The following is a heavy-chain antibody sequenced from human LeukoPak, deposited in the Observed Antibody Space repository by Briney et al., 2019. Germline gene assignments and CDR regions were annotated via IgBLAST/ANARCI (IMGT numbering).Heavy chain of an antibody. CDR1: GFTVSNNY. D-gene: IGHD1-7*01. J-gene: IGHJ4*02. CDR3: ARGWELGH. V-gene: IGHV3-53*01. CDR2: IYSDSST. Sequence: GGSLRLSCAASGFTVSNNYMSWVRQAPGKGLEWVSVIYSDSSTYYADSVKGRFIISRDNSKNTLYLQMNSLRVEDTAVYYCARGWELGHWGQGSLVTVSS.